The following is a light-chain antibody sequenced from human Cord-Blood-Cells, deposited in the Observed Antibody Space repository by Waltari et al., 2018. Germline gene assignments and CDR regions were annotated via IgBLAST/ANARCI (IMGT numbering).Light chain of an antibody. V-gene: IGKV3-20*01. CDR2: GAT. Sequence: EIVLPQSPGTLSLSPGERAALSCRASQSVSSSYLAWYQPKPGQVPRLPIYGATNRATGTPHRFSGSASGTDFILTSSRMEPEDFAGYYGQQYGSSPPTFSQATKVET. CDR1: QSVSSSY. J-gene: IGKJ1*01. CDR3: QQYGSSPPT.